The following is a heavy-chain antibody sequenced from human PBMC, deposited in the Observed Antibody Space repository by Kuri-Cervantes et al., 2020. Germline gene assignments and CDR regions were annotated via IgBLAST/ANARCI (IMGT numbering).Heavy chain of an antibody. J-gene: IGHJ4*02. CDR2: MYSSGDT. CDR3: ARGNSFDY. Sequence: GESLKISCAASGFTFSSYAMSWVRQAPGKGLEWVSIMYSSGDTFYADSVKGRFTVSRDNSINTLYLQLSSLRPEDTAVYYCARGNSFDYWGQGTLVTVSS. CDR1: GFTFSSYA. V-gene: IGHV3-23*01.